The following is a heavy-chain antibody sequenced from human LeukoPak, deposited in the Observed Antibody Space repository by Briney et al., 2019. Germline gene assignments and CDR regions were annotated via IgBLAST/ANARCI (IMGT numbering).Heavy chain of an antibody. CDR1: GFTFSSYW. D-gene: IGHD3-10*01. J-gene: IGHJ5*02. Sequence: GGSLRLSCAASGFTFSSYWMHWVRQAPGKGLVWVSRINSDGSSTSYADSVKGRFTISRDNSKNTLYLQMNSLRAEDTAVYYCARLLWFGESDNWFDPWGQGTLVTVSS. CDR2: INSDGSST. V-gene: IGHV3-74*01. CDR3: ARLLWFGESDNWFDP.